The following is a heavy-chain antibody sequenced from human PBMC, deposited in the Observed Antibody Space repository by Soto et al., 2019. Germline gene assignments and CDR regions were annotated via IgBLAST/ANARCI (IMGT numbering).Heavy chain of an antibody. CDR1: GYTFSSYG. Sequence: QVQLVQSGVEVKKAGASVKVSCKASGYTFSSYGISWARQAPGQGLEWMGWISDYNGNTHYAQKFQGRLIMTTGTSTRAAYMGWRGLRSDDTAVYFFAREGYYSGSGTYSPPRYYGMDVWGQGTTVTVSS. CDR2: ISDYNGNT. D-gene: IGHD3-10*01. CDR3: AREGYYSGSGTYSPPRYYGMDV. V-gene: IGHV1-18*01. J-gene: IGHJ6*02.